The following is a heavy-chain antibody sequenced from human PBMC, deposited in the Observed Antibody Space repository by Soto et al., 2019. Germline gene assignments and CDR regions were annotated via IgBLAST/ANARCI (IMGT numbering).Heavy chain of an antibody. CDR1: GYTFTSYG. J-gene: IGHJ3*02. D-gene: IGHD5-12*01. CDR3: ARGPDVDIVATNDAFDI. V-gene: IGHV1-18*01. Sequence: ASVKVSCKASGYTFTSYGISWVRQAPGQGLEWMGWISAYNGNTNYAQKHQGRVTMTTDTSTSTANMELRSLRSDDTAVNYYARGPDVDIVATNDAFDIWGQGTMVTVSS. CDR2: ISAYNGNT.